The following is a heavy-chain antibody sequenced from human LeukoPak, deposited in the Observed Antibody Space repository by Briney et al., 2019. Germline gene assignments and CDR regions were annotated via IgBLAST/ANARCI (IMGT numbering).Heavy chain of an antibody. CDR1: GFTFDDYA. D-gene: IGHD6-19*01. J-gene: IGHJ4*02. CDR3: AKDMGIAVAGTVDY. CDR2: ISWNSGSI. Sequence: GGSLRLSCAASGFTFDDYAMHWVRQAPGKGLEWVSGISWNSGSIGYADSVKGRSTISRDNAKNSLYLQMNSLRAEDMALYYCAKDMGIAVAGTVDYWGQGTLVTVSS. V-gene: IGHV3-9*03.